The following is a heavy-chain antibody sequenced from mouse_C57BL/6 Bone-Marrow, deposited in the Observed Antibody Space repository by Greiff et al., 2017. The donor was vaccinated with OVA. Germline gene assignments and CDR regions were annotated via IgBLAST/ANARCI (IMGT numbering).Heavy chain of an antibody. J-gene: IGHJ1*03. CDR2: INPYNGGT. CDR1: GYTFTDYY. CDR3: ALLLRYWYFDV. Sequence: VQLQQSGPVLVKPGASVKMSCKASGYTFTDYYMNWVKQSHGKSLEWIGVINPYNGGTSYNQKFKGKATLTVDKSSSTAYMELNSLTSEDSAVYYCALLLRYWYFDVWGTGTTVTVSS. V-gene: IGHV1-19*01. D-gene: IGHD1-1*01.